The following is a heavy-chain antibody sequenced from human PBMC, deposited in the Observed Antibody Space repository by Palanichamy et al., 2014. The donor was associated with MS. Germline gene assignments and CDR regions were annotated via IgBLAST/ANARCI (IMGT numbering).Heavy chain of an antibody. CDR3: ARGVGSTGRFDY. CDR1: GYTFTSYW. Sequence: KGSGYTFTSYWIGWVRQMPGKGLEWMGIIYPGDSDTRYSPSFQGQVTISVDKSISTAYMQWSSLKASDSAMYYCARGVGSTGRFDYWGQGTLATVSS. J-gene: IGHJ4*02. CDR2: IYPGDSDT. D-gene: IGHD1-26*01. V-gene: IGHV5-51*01.